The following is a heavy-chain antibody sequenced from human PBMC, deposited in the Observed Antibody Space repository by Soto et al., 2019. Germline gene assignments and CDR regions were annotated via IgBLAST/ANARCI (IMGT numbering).Heavy chain of an antibody. CDR2: ISYDGSNK. D-gene: IGHD3-10*02. V-gene: IGHV3-30-3*01. Sequence: GGSLRLSCAASGFTFSSYAMHWVRQAPGKGLEWVAVISYDGSNKYYADSVKGRFTISRDSSKNTLYLQMNSLRAEDTAVYYCARDGDYYVTYYFDYWGQGTLVTV. CDR3: ARDGDYYVTYYFDY. J-gene: IGHJ4*02. CDR1: GFTFSSYA.